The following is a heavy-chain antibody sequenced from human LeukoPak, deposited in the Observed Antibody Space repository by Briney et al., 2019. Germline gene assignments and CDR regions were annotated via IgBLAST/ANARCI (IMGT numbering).Heavy chain of an antibody. CDR1: GGSISSGGYY. J-gene: IGHJ5*02. CDR2: IYYSGST. D-gene: IGHD1-7*01. CDR3: ARDPITGTTPRFDP. V-gene: IGHV4-31*03. Sequence: SSQTLSLTCTVSGGSISSGGYYWSWLRQHPGKGLEWIGYIYYSGSTYYNPSLKSRVTISVDTSKNQFSLKLSSVTAADTAVYYCARDPITGTTPRFDPWGQGTLVTVSS.